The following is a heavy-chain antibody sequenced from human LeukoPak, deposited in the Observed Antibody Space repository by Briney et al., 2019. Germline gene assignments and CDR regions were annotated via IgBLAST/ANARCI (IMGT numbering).Heavy chain of an antibody. V-gene: IGHV3-30*02. J-gene: IGHJ4*02. Sequence: PGGSLRLSCAASGFTFSSYGMHWVRQAPGKGLEWVAFIRYDGSNKYYADSVKGRFTISRDNSKNTLYLQMNSLRAEDTAVYYCAKDQPINTIFGVVNPIDYWGQGTLVTVSS. CDR2: IRYDGSNK. CDR1: GFTFSSYG. D-gene: IGHD3-3*01. CDR3: AKDQPINTIFGVVNPIDY.